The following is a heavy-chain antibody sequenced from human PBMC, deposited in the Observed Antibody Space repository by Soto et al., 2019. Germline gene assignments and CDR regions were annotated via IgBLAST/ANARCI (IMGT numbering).Heavy chain of an antibody. D-gene: IGHD2-15*01. CDR3: ARHPKDVDCSGVRGLQDYFDY. J-gene: IGHJ4*02. CDR2: IYYSGRT. V-gene: IGHV4-61*07. Sequence: PGKVLEWIASIYYSGRTNYNPSLKSRVTISVDTSKNQFSLKLTSVTAADTAVYYCARHPKDVDCSGVRGLQDYFDYWGKRTLVTVSS.